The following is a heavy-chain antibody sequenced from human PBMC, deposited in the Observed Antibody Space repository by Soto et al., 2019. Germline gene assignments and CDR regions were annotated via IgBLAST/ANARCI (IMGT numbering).Heavy chain of an antibody. CDR1: GFTFSSYA. CDR3: AKYYDFWSGYYMGS. V-gene: IGHV3-23*01. Sequence: GGSLRLSCAASGFTFSSYAMSWVRQAPGKGLEWVSAISGSGGSTYYADSVKGRFTISRDNSKNTLYLQMNSLRAEDTAVYYCAKYYDFWSGYYMGSWGQGTLVTVSS. D-gene: IGHD3-3*01. J-gene: IGHJ5*02. CDR2: ISGSGGST.